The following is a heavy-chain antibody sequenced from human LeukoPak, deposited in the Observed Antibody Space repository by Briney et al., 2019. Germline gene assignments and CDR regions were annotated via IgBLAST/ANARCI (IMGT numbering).Heavy chain of an antibody. D-gene: IGHD2-2*03. J-gene: IGHJ6*03. CDR1: GFTFSNYW. CDR3: ARVDFLSYYYMDV. V-gene: IGHV3-74*01. CDR2: INSDGSSA. Sequence: PGGSLRLSCAASGFTFSNYWMHWVRQAPGKGLVWVSRINSDGSSASYADSVKGRFTISGDNAKNTLYLQMNSLRAEDTAVYYCARVDFLSYYYMDVWGKGTTVTISS.